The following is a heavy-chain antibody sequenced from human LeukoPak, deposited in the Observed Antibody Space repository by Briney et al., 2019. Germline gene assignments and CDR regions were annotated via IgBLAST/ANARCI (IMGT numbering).Heavy chain of an antibody. Sequence: NPSETLSLTCTVSGGSISSYYWNWIRQTPGKGLEWIGYIYYNGSPNYNPYLKSRVTISVDTSKNQFSLNLNSVTAADTAVYYCTRANVPYHRPPGIEYFQRWGPGTLVPVSS. CDR2: IYYNGSP. CDR3: TRANVPYHRPPGIEYFQR. V-gene: IGHV4-59*01. J-gene: IGHJ1*01. D-gene: IGHD1-14*01. CDR1: GGSISSYY.